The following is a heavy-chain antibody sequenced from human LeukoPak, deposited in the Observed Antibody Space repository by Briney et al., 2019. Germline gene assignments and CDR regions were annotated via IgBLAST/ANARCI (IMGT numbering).Heavy chain of an antibody. Sequence: PSETLSLTCTVSGGSISSSSYYWGWIRQPPGKGLEWIGSIYYSGSTYYNPSLKSRVTISVDTSKNQFSLKLSSVTAADTAVYYCARVRFHCSSTSCYRFDPWGQGTLVTVSS. CDR2: IYYSGST. J-gene: IGHJ5*02. D-gene: IGHD2-2*02. CDR3: ARVRFHCSSTSCYRFDP. CDR1: GGSISSSSYY. V-gene: IGHV4-39*07.